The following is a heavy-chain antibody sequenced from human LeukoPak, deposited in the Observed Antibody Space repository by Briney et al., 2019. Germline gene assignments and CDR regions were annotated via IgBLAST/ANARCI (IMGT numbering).Heavy chain of an antibody. J-gene: IGHJ4*02. V-gene: IGHV3-20*04. CDR3: AGGDRNGWYFDF. CDR2: INWNGGST. Sequence: GGPLRLSCAASGFIFDDYGMSWVRQVPGKGLEWVSGINWNGGSTGYADSVKGRFTISRDNAKDSLYLQMNSLRVEDTALYYCAGGDRNGWYFDFWGQGTLVTVSS. D-gene: IGHD6-19*01. CDR1: GFIFDDYG.